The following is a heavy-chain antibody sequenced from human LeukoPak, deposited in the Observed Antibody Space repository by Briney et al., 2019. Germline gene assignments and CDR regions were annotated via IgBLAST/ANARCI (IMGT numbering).Heavy chain of an antibody. CDR2: ISYDGSNE. V-gene: IGHV3-30*04. J-gene: IGHJ6*03. CDR1: GITFSSYV. CDR3: ARVYYYYYMDV. Sequence: GGSLRLSCAASGITFSSYVMHWVRQAPGKGLEWVAIISYDGSNEYYADSVKGRFTISRDNSKNTLYLQMNSLRAEDTAVYYCARVYYYYYMDVWGKGTTVTISS.